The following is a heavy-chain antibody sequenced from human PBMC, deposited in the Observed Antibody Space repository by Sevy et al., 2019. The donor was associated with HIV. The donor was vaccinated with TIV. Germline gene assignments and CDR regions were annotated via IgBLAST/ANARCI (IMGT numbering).Heavy chain of an antibody. J-gene: IGHJ3*02. V-gene: IGHV3-23*01. CDR2: ISGSDDRT. D-gene: IGHD3-22*01. CDR1: GFTFSSYT. Sequence: GGSLTLSCAASGFTFSSYTMNWVRQAPGKGLEWVSGISGSDDRTYYADSVKGRFTISRDNSKNTLSLQMNSLRADDTAVYYCAKGVTMIVVVDAFDIWGHGTMVTVSS. CDR3: AKGVTMIVVVDAFDI.